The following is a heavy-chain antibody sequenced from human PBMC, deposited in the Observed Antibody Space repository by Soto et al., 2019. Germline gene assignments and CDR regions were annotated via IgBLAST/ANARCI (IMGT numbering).Heavy chain of an antibody. Sequence: QVQLQESGPGLVKPSGTLSLTCAVSSGSITSSNWWSWVRQPPGKGLEWIAEKHHSGGANYNPSLKSRVTISIDKSRNQFSLKLNSVTAADTAVYYCATETFPDGVVTPWTPGAYWGQGTLVTVSS. V-gene: IGHV4-4*02. CDR2: KHHSGGA. D-gene: IGHD2-8*02. J-gene: IGHJ4*02. CDR1: SGSITSSNW. CDR3: ATETFPDGVVTPWTPGAY.